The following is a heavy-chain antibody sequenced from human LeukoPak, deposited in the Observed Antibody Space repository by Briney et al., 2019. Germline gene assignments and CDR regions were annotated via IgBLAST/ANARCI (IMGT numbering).Heavy chain of an antibody. CDR2: INYSGST. J-gene: IGHJ4*02. CDR1: RGSFSTYY. V-gene: IGHV4-34*01. CDR3: AREGQQLVPPFDY. Sequence: SETLSLTCAVYRGSFSTYYWSWIRQPPGKGLEWIGEINYSGSTNYNPSLKSRVTISVDTSKNQFSLKLSSVTAPDTAVYYCAREGQQLVPPFDYWGQGTLVTVSS. D-gene: IGHD6-6*01.